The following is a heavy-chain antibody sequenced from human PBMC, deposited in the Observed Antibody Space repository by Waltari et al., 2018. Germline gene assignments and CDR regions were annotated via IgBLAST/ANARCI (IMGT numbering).Heavy chain of an antibody. CDR1: GGSISSSSYY. CDR3: ASDNSSGWADY. J-gene: IGHJ4*02. Sequence: QLQLQESGPGLVKPSETLSLACTVSGGSISSSSYYWGWIRQPPGKGLGWIWSIYYIGCTYSNPSLKSRVTISVDTSKNQFSLKLSSVTAADTAVYYCASDNSSGWADYWGQGTLVTVSS. CDR2: IYYIGCT. V-gene: IGHV4-39*07. D-gene: IGHD6-19*01.